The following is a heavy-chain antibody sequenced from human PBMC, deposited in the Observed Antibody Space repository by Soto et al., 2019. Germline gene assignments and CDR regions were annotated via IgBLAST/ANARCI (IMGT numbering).Heavy chain of an antibody. D-gene: IGHD2-2*01. Sequence: ASVKVSCKASGYTFTGYYMHWVRQAPGQGLEWMGWINPNSGGTNYAQKFQGWVTMTRDTAISTAYMELSRLRSDDTAVYYCAREGYSGDIVVVPAAIVPAGGYGMDVWGQGTTVTVSS. CDR1: GYTFTGYY. CDR3: AREGYSGDIVVVPAAIVPAGGYGMDV. J-gene: IGHJ6*02. CDR2: INPNSGGT. V-gene: IGHV1-2*04.